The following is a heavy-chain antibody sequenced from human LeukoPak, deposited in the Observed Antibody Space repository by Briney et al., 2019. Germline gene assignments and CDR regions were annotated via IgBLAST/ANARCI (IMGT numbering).Heavy chain of an antibody. CDR2: ISSDSSYI. CDR3: VRGSYGAYDY. V-gene: IGHV3-21*01. Sequence: GGSLRLSCAASGFSIMNSAMNWVRQAPGKGLEWVSSISSDSSYIYYADAVHGRFTVSRDNAKYSLYLQMNSLRAEDTAVYYCVRGSYGAYDYWGQGSLVTVSS. CDR1: GFSIMNSA. D-gene: IGHD4-17*01. J-gene: IGHJ4*02.